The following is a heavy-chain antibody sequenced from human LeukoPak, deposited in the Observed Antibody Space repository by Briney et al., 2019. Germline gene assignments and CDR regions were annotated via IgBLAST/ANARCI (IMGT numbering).Heavy chain of an antibody. Sequence: PGGSLRLSCADSGFTFSSYWMSWVRQAPGKGLEWVANIKQDGSEKYYVDSVKGRFTISRGNAKNSLYLQMNSLRAEDTAVYYCARHGGGGYYFLDYWGQGTLVTVSS. CDR3: ARHGGGGYYFLDY. CDR1: GFTFSSYW. CDR2: IKQDGSEK. V-gene: IGHV3-7*05. D-gene: IGHD2-8*01. J-gene: IGHJ4*02.